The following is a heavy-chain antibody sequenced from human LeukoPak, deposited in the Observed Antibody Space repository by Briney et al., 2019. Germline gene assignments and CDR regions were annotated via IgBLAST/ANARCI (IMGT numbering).Heavy chain of an antibody. D-gene: IGHD4-17*01. CDR1: GFTFSSYA. Sequence: GGSLRLSCAASGFTFSSYAMSWVRQAPGKGLEWVSAISGSGGSTYYADSVKGRFTISRDNSKNTLYLQMNSLRAEDTAVYYCAKHGDHFYYYYMDVWGKGTTVTVSS. V-gene: IGHV3-23*01. J-gene: IGHJ6*03. CDR3: AKHGDHFYYYYMDV. CDR2: ISGSGGST.